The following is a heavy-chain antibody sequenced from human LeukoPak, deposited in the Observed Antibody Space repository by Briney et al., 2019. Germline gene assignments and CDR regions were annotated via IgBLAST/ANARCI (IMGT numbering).Heavy chain of an antibody. J-gene: IGHJ6*02. D-gene: IGHD3-16*01. Sequence: SVKVSCKASGGIFSSYAISWVRQAPGQGLEWMGRIIPILGIANYAQKFQGRVTITADKSTSTAYMELSSLRSEDTAVYYCARDRAPRARIGGMDVWGQGTTVIVSS. CDR1: GGIFSSYA. CDR2: IIPILGIA. V-gene: IGHV1-69*04. CDR3: ARDRAPRARIGGMDV.